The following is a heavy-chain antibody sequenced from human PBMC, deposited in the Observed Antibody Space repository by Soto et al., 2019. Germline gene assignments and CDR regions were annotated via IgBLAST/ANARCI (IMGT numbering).Heavy chain of an antibody. CDR2: INHSGST. CDR1: GGSFSGYY. Sequence: SETLSLTCAVYGGSFSGYYWSWIRQPPGKGLEWIGEINHSGSTNYNPSLKSRVTISVDTSKNQFSLKLSSVTAAATAVYYCARARGSAWAAAGKRYFDYWGQGTLVTVSS. J-gene: IGHJ4*02. V-gene: IGHV4-34*01. D-gene: IGHD6-13*01. CDR3: ARARGSAWAAAGKRYFDY.